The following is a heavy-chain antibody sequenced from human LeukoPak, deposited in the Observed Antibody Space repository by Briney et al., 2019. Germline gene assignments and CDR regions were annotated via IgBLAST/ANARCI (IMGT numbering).Heavy chain of an antibody. J-gene: IGHJ4*02. D-gene: IGHD2-21*02. Sequence: SETLSLTCTVSGGSVSSGSYYWSWIRQPPGKGLEWIGYIYYSGSTNYSPSLKSRVTISVDTSKNQFSLKLSSVTAADTAVYYCARGRYCGGDCYRPPDYWGQGTLVTVSS. CDR1: GGSVSSGSYY. CDR2: IYYSGST. V-gene: IGHV4-61*01. CDR3: ARGRYCGGDCYRPPDY.